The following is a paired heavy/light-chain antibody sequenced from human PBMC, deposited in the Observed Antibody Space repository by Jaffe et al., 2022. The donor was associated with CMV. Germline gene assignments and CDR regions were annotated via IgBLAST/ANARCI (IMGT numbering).Heavy chain of an antibody. CDR3: AREGPYVTTFGVPPGFDS. CDR2: IYTRGST. Sequence: QVQLQESGPGLVKPSETLSLTCTVSGASVRNYFWNWIRQPAGKGLEWIGRIYTRGSTNYNPSLKSRVTVSVDTSKNQFSLKVTSVTAADTAVYYCAREGPYVTTFGVPPGFDSWGQGTRVTVSS. V-gene: IGHV4-4*07. J-gene: IGHJ4*02. CDR1: GASVRNYF. D-gene: IGHD3-3*01.
Light chain of an antibody. V-gene: IGKV3-11*01. CDR1: QSISSN. CDR3: QQCRNWPLT. CDR2: DAS. J-gene: IGKJ4*01. Sequence: EIVLTQSPGSLSLSPGERATLSCRASQSISSNLAWYQQKPGQAPRLLIYDASNRPTGIPPRFSGSGSGTDFTLTISSLEPEDFAVYYCQQCRNWPLTFGGGTKVEI.